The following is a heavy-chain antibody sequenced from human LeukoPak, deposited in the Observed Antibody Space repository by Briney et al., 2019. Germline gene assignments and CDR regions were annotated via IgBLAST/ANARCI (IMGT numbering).Heavy chain of an antibody. V-gene: IGHV1-69*05. CDR1: GGTFSSYA. D-gene: IGHD2-2*01. CDR3: ARALYCSSTSCAYFDY. J-gene: IGHJ4*02. CDR2: IIPIFGTA. Sequence: GASVKGSCKASGGTFSSYAISWVRQAPGQGLEWMGGIIPIFGTANYAQKFQGRVTITTDESTSTAYMELSSLRSEDTAVYYCARALYCSSTSCAYFDYWGQGTLVTVSS.